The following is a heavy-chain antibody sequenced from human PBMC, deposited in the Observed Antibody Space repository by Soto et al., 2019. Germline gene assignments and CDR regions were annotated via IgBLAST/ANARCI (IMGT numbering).Heavy chain of an antibody. CDR1: GFAFNSYA. J-gene: IGHJ5*02. CDR2: ISGSGRTT. D-gene: IGHD5-12*01. CDR3: AKGVTTIVATGSWFDH. V-gene: IGHV3-23*01. Sequence: WGSLRLSCAVSGFAFNSYAMNFFRHSPFKGLEWVSSISGSGRTTYYADAVKGRFTISRDNSKNTLFLQMNSLRSEDTAVYYCAKGVTTIVATGSWFDHWGQGTLVTVSS.